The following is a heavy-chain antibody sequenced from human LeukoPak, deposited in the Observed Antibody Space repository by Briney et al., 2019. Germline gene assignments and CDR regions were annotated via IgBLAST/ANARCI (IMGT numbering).Heavy chain of an antibody. V-gene: IGHV3-33*01. CDR1: GFTFSSYG. Sequence: PGRSLRLSCAASGFTFSSYGMHWVRQAPGKGLEWVAVIWYDGSNKYYADSVKGRFTISRDNSKNTLYLQMNSLRAEDTAVYYCARTGGLGFCSGGSCSPMGYYYGMDVWGQGTTVTVSS. CDR3: ARTGGLGFCSGGSCSPMGYYYGMDV. J-gene: IGHJ6*02. D-gene: IGHD2-15*01. CDR2: IWYDGSNK.